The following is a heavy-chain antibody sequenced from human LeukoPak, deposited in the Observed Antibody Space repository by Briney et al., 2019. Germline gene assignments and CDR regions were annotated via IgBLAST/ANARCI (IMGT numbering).Heavy chain of an antibody. CDR2: INHSGST. CDR3: ARGCRGSGSYYFDY. V-gene: IGHV4-34*01. D-gene: IGHD3-10*01. CDR1: GGSFSCYY. J-gene: IGHJ4*02. Sequence: SETLSLTCAVYGGSFSCYYWSWIRQPPGKGLEWIGEINHSGSTNYNPSLKSLVTISVDTSKNQFSLKLSSVTAADTAVYYCARGCRGSGSYYFDYWGQGTLVTVSS.